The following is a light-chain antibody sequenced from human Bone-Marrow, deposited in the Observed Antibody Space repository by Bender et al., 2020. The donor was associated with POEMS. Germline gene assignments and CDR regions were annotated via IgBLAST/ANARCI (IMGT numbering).Light chain of an antibody. V-gene: IGLV1-40*01. Sequence: LTHPPSVSGAPGQTVTISCTGSSSDIGAGYDVHWYQQFPGTAPKLLIYGNTIRPSGVPDRFSGSKSGTSASLAITELQAEDEAEYYCQSEDNSLSGWVIFGGGTKLTVL. J-gene: IGLJ2*01. CDR2: GNT. CDR3: QSEDNSLSGWVI. CDR1: SSDIGAGYD.